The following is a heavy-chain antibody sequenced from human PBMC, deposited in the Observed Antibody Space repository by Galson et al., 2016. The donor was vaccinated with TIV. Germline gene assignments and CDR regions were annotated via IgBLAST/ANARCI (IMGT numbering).Heavy chain of an antibody. CDR3: ARDVGRAVAGRDLFDY. V-gene: IGHV3-7*01. CDR1: GFTFSSCW. Sequence: SLRLSCAASGFTFSSCWMSWVRQAPGKGLEWVASIKQDGSEKYYVDSVKGRFTISRDNGQNSLYLQMNSLTAEDTAVYYCARDVGRAVAGRDLFDYWGQGTLVTVSS. D-gene: IGHD6-19*01. CDR2: IKQDGSEK. J-gene: IGHJ4*02.